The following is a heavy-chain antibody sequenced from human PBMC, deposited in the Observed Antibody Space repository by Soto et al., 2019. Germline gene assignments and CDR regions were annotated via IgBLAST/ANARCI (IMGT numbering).Heavy chain of an antibody. Sequence: GGSLRLSCAVSGFTFSSYEMNWVRQAPGKGLEWVSYIGTSGKTIYYADSVRGRFTISRDNAKNPLYLQMNSLRAEDTAVYFCARDPAIYSGKFDYGLDVWGRGTTVTVSS. CDR3: ARDPAIYSGKFDYGLDV. CDR1: GFTFSSYE. CDR2: IGTSGKTI. V-gene: IGHV3-48*03. J-gene: IGHJ6*02. D-gene: IGHD4-4*01.